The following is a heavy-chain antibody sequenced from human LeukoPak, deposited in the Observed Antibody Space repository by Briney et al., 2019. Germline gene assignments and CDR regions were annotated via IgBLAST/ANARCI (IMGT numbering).Heavy chain of an antibody. CDR3: ALLGAAGREYFQH. Sequence: GGSLRLSCAASGFTVSSTDMSWVRQAPGKGLGWVSAVYSGGSTFYADSVKGRFTISRDNSKNTLYLQISSLRAEDTAVYYCALLGAAGREYFQHWGQGTLVTVSS. V-gene: IGHV3-53*01. J-gene: IGHJ1*01. CDR1: GFTVSSTD. CDR2: VYSGGST. D-gene: IGHD6-13*01.